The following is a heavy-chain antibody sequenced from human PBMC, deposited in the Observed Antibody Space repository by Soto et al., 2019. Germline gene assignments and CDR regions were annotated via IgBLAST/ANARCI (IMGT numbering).Heavy chain of an antibody. CDR3: ARKHMVSYYFAS. Sequence: QVQLAESGGGVVQPGRSLRLSCAASGFSFNNHGMHWVRQAPGKGLEWVAVIWYDGSYKYYADSVKGRFTISRDNSKNTLYLQMNSLRDEGTDLYSCARKHMVSYYFASWGQGTLVTVSS. CDR2: IWYDGSYK. D-gene: IGHD2-8*01. J-gene: IGHJ4*02. CDR1: GFSFNNHG. V-gene: IGHV3-33*01.